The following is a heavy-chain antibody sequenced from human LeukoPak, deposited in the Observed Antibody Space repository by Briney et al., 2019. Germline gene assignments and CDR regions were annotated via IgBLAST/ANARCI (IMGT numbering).Heavy chain of an antibody. V-gene: IGHV3-30-3*01. J-gene: IGHJ4*02. Sequence: GGSLRLSCAASGSTFSSYAMHWVRQAPGKGLEWVAVISYDGSNKYYADSVKGRFTIPRDNSKNTLYLQMNSLRAEDTAVYYCATTLLTTFDYWGQGTLVTVSS. CDR3: ATTLLTTFDY. CDR2: ISYDGSNK. CDR1: GSTFSSYA. D-gene: IGHD4-17*01.